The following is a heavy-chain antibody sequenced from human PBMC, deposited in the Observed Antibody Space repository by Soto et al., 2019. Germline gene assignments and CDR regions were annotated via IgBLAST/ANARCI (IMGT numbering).Heavy chain of an antibody. CDR1: GGSISGYY. D-gene: IGHD4-17*01. V-gene: IGHV4-59*01. CDR3: ARVGGYYGDYPNFDY. CDR2: IYYSGST. Sequence: KSSETLSLTXIVSGGSISGYYWSWIRQPPGRGLEWIGNIYYSGSTNYNPSRMSRVTISVDTSKNQFSLKLRSVTAADTAVYYCARVGGYYGDYPNFDYWGQGALVTVSS. J-gene: IGHJ4*02.